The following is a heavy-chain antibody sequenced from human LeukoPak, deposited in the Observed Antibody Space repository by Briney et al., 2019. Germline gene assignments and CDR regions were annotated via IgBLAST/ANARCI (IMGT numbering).Heavy chain of an antibody. D-gene: IGHD3-10*01. V-gene: IGHV1-69*13. J-gene: IGHJ4*02. CDR2: IIPIFGTA. CDR1: RGTFSSYA. CDR3: ARDTYYYGSGSYSSPPYYFDY. Sequence: ASVKVSCKASRGTFSSYAISWVRQAPGQGLEWMGGIIPIFGTANYAQKFQGRVTITADESTSTAYMELSSLRSEDTAVYYCARDTYYYGSGSYSSPPYYFDYWGQGTLVTVSS.